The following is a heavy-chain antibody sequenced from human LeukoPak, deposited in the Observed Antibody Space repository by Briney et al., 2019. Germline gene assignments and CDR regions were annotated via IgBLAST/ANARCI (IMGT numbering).Heavy chain of an antibody. CDR2: IYHSGSA. J-gene: IGHJ5*02. V-gene: IGHV4-59*01. CDR3: ATGANWFDP. Sequence: PSETLSLTCTVSGGSIIDYYWSWLRQPPGKGLEWIGYIYHSGSASYNPSLKSRATMSVDTSKHQLSLNLSSDTAADTALYYCATGANWFDPWGQGALVIVSS. CDR1: GGSIIDYY.